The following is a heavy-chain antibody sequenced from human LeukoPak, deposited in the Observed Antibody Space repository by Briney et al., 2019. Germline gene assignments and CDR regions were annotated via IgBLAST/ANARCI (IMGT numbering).Heavy chain of an antibody. V-gene: IGHV4-61*02. J-gene: IGHJ4*02. CDR2: IYTSGST. D-gene: IGHD6-13*01. CDR3: ARFKPGGTAAGSRGLYFDY. Sequence: SETLSLTCTVSGGSISSGGYYWSWIRQPAGKGLEWIGRIYTSGSTNYNPSLKSRVTISVDTSKNQFSLKLSSVTAADTAVYYCARFKPGGTAAGSRGLYFDYWGQGTLVTVSS. CDR1: GGSISSGGYY.